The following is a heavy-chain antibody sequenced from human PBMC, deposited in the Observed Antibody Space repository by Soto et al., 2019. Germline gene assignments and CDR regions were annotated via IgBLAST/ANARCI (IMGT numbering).Heavy chain of an antibody. D-gene: IGHD3-3*01. CDR2: IADAERVK. CDR1: GFIFDYYE. Sequence: GGSLRLSCAASGFIFDYYEIRWFRQAPGEGLQWVALIADAERVKYYADSVRGRVTTSRDRSENFLYVQIIGLRVNDAAIYSCARGAFESMFGVVDSAYHGLDVWGQGTQVTVS. CDR3: ARGAFESMFGVVDSAYHGLDV. J-gene: IGHJ6*02. V-gene: IGHV3-30*03.